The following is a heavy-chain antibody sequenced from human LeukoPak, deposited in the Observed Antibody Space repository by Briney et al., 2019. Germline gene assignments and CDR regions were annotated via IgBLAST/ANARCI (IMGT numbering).Heavy chain of an antibody. CDR2: IWYDGSNK. CDR3: SYGSGAYYYYGMDV. CDR1: GFTFSSYG. Sequence: GGSLRLSCAASGFTFSSYGMHWVRRAPGKGLEWGAVIWYDGSNKYYADSVKGRFTISRDNSKNTLYLQMNSLRAEDTAVYYCSYGSGAYYYYGMDVWGQGTTVTVSS. V-gene: IGHV3-33*01. D-gene: IGHD3-10*01. J-gene: IGHJ6*02.